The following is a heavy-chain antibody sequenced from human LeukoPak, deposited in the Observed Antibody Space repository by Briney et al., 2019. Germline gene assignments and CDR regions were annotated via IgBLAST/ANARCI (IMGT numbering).Heavy chain of an antibody. D-gene: IGHD2-15*01. J-gene: IGHJ4*02. V-gene: IGHV3-53*01. CDR3: ARDHVVASGAVAY. CDR2: LDSGGSA. Sequence: GGSLRLSCAASGFTVSDNYMSWFRQAPGKGLEWLSVLDSGGSAIYADSVRGRFTISRDNSKNTLHLQMDSLTIEDSALYYCARDHVVASGAVAYWGQGTLVTVSS. CDR1: GFTVSDNY.